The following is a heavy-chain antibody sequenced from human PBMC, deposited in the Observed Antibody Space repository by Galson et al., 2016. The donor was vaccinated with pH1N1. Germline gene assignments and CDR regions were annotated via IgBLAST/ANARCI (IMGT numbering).Heavy chain of an antibody. CDR2: IDPRNGGT. CDR3: TRDLGRRREF. CDR1: GYTFTREY. V-gene: IGHV1-46*01. D-gene: IGHD1-26*01. J-gene: IGHJ4*02. Sequence: SVKVSCKASGYTFTREYIHWVRQAPGEGLEWMGGIDPRNGGTTYAQKFQARVTMTRDQSTSTVYLDLSRLKSDDTSVFYCTRDLGRRREFWGQGTLVTVSS.